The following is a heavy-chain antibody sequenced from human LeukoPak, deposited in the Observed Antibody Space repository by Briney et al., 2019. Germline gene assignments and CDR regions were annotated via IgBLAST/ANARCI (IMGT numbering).Heavy chain of an antibody. CDR1: GYTFTGYY. D-gene: IGHD3-22*01. J-gene: IGHJ4*02. V-gene: IGHV1-69*02. CDR2: IIPILGIA. CDR3: ARSRSTYYYDSSGDY. Sequence: SVKVSCKASGYTFTGYYMHWVRQAPGQGLEWMGRIIPILGIANYAQKFQGRVTITADKSTSTAYMELSSLRSEDTAVYYCARSRSTYYYDSSGDYWGQGTLVTVSS.